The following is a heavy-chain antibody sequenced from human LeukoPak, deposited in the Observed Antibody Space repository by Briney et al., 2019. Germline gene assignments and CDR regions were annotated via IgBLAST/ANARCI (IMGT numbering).Heavy chain of an antibody. Sequence: GGSLRLSCAASGFTFNTYWMHWVPQAPGKGLVWVSRIRSDGSSTSYADSVRGRFTISRDNAKNTLYLQMNSLRAEDTAVYYCAGVLGVRDLAYFDYWGHGTLVTVSS. V-gene: IGHV3-74*01. CDR2: IRSDGSST. CDR3: AGVLGVRDLAYFDY. CDR1: GFTFNTYW. J-gene: IGHJ4*01. D-gene: IGHD3-10*01.